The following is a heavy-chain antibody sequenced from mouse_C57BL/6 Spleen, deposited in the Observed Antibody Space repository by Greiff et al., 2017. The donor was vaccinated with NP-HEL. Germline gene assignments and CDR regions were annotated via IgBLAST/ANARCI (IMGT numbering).Heavy chain of an antibody. J-gene: IGHJ2*01. V-gene: IGHV5-4*01. Sequence: EVHLVESGGGLVKPGGSLKLSCAASGFTFSSYAMSWVRQTPEKRLEWVATISDGGSYTYYPDNVKGRFTISRDNAKNNLYLQMSHLKSEDTAMYYCARDRSGSSYDFDYWGQGTTLTVSS. CDR2: ISDGGSYT. CDR1: GFTFSSYA. CDR3: ARDRSGSSYDFDY. D-gene: IGHD1-1*01.